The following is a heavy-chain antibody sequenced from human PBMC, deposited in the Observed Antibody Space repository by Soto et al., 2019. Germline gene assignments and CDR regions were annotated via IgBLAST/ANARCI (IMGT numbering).Heavy chain of an antibody. CDR1: GFSFSDSV. CDR2: IRDKAKHYAT. Sequence: EVQLVESGGGWVQPGGSLKLSCSGSGFSFSDSVIHWVRQASGPGLEWVGRIRDKAKHYATAYEVSVRGRFTISRDDSDNTAYLQMNSLKTEDTAVYYCTRPPSGSYGDDSDYWGQGTLVTVSS. CDR3: TRPPSGSYGDDSDY. D-gene: IGHD1-26*01. J-gene: IGHJ4*02. V-gene: IGHV3-73*02.